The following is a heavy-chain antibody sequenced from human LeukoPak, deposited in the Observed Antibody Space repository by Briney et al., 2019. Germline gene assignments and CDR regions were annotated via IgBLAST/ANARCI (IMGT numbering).Heavy chain of an antibody. CDR3: ARVAGISYYFDY. V-gene: IGHV1-2*02. CDR2: INPNSGGT. J-gene: IGHJ4*02. D-gene: IGHD1-14*01. Sequence: EASVTVSCKASGYTFTGYYMHWVRQAPGQGLEWVGWINPNSGGTNYAQKFQGRVTMTRDTSISTAYMELSRLRSDDTAVYYCARVAGISYYFDYWGQGTLVTVSS. CDR1: GYTFTGYY.